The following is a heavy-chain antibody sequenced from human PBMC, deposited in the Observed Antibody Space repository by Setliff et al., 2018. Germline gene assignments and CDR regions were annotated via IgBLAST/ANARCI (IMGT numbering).Heavy chain of an antibody. CDR1: GFTSSSYG. J-gene: IGHJ4*02. CDR2: ISYDGSNK. Sequence: LRLSCAASGFTSSSYGMHWVRQAPGKGLEWVAVISYDGSNKYYADSVKGRFTISRDNSKNTLYLQMNSLRAEDTAVYYCAKVGVLLWFGDPVDYWGQGTLVTVS. CDR3: AKVGVLLWFGDPVDY. V-gene: IGHV3-30*18. D-gene: IGHD3-10*01.